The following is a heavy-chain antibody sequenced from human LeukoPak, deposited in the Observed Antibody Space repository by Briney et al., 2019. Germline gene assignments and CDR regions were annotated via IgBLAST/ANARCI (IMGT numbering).Heavy chain of an antibody. CDR3: ARACSSTTCYGAFDM. CDR2: IYYSGST. D-gene: IGHD2-2*01. CDR1: GGSISSADYN. J-gene: IGHJ3*02. V-gene: IGHV4-30-4*08. Sequence: SSQTLSLTCTVSGGSISSADYNWRWIRQPPGKGLEWIGYIYYSGSTYYNPSLKSRVTISVDTSKNQFSLKLSSVTAADTAVYYCARACSSTTCYGAFDMWGQGTMVTVSS.